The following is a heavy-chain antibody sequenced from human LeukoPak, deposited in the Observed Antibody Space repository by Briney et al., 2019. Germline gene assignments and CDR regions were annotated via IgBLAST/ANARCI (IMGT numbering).Heavy chain of an antibody. CDR1: GFTFSSYA. CDR3: AKDQETYDSSGYLLHYYYYYGMDV. D-gene: IGHD3-22*01. J-gene: IGHJ6*02. CDR2: ISGSGGST. V-gene: IGHV3-23*01. Sequence: GGSLGLSCAASGFTFSSYAMSWVRQAPGKGLEWVSAISGSGGSTYYADSVKGRFTISRDNSKNTLYLQMNSLRAEDTAVYYCAKDQETYDSSGYLLHYYYYYGMDVWGQGTTVTVSS.